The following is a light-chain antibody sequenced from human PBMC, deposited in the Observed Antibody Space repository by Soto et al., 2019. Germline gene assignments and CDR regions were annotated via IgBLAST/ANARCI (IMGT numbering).Light chain of an antibody. CDR3: QQYDASPPT. V-gene: IGKV3-20*01. J-gene: IGKJ1*01. Sequence: ENVLTQSPGTLSLSPGERATLSCRACQGISSSYLAWYQQKPGQGPRLLIFGASSRAAGIPDRFSGSGSGTDFTLSISRLEPEDFAVYYCQQYDASPPTFGQGTKVEIQ. CDR2: GAS. CDR1: QGISSSY.